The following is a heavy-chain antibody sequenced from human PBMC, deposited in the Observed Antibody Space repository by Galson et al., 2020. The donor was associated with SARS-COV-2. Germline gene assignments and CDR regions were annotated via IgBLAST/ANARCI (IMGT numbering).Heavy chain of an antibody. D-gene: IGHD3-10*01. CDR3: ARDHYGSGSPGYFDL. Sequence: SETLSLTCTVSGGSISTGGYYWSWIRQLPGKGLEWIGYINYSGSTYYNPSLKSRLIISIDTSKNQFSLELRSVTVADTAVYYCARDHYGSGSPGYFDLWGRGTLVTVSS. V-gene: IGHV4-31*03. J-gene: IGHJ2*01. CDR2: INYSGST. CDR1: GGSISTGGYY.